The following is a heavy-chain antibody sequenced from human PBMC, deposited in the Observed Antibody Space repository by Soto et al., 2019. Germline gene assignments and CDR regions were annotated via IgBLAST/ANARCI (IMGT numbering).Heavy chain of an antibody. CDR1: GGSISSSSYY. J-gene: IGHJ4*02. CDR2: IYYSGST. CDR3: ARHSADPYSSSWYY. V-gene: IGHV4-39*01. Sequence: SETLSLTCTVSGGSISSSSYYWGWIRQPPGKGLEWIGSIYYSGSTYYNPSLKSRVTISVDTSKNQFSLKLSSVTAADTAVYYCARHSADPYSSSWYYWGQGTLVTVSS. D-gene: IGHD6-13*01.